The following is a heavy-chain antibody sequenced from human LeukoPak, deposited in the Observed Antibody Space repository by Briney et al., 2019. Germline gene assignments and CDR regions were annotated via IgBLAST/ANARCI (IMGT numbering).Heavy chain of an antibody. CDR2: IKEDGSEK. Sequence: GGSLRLSCAGSGFTFSSYWMSWVRQAPGKGPEWVANIKEDGSEKDYVDSVKGRFTISRDNAKNTLYLQMNSLRAEDTAVYYCARERTSGWDAFDTWGQGTLVTVSP. D-gene: IGHD6-19*01. CDR3: ARERTSGWDAFDT. V-gene: IGHV3-7*01. J-gene: IGHJ5*02. CDR1: GFTFSSYW.